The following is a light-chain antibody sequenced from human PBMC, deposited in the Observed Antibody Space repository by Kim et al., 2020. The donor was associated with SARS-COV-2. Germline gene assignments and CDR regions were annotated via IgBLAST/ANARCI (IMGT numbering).Light chain of an antibody. Sequence: ALGKTVRLTCQGDSLRNYYATWYQQRPGQAPTLVLYGKYDRPSGVPDRFSGSASGNTASLTITGAQAEDEGDYYCSSRDSSGDRVVFGGGTQLTVL. CDR1: SLRNYY. J-gene: IGLJ2*01. CDR3: SSRDSSGDRVV. CDR2: GKY. V-gene: IGLV3-19*01.